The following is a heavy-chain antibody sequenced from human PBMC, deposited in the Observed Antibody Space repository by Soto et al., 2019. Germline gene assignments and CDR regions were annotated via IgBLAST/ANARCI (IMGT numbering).Heavy chain of an antibody. CDR1: GGSISSYY. CDR2: IYYSGST. Sequence: QVQLQESGPGLVKPSVTLSLTCTVSGGSISSYYWSWIRQPPGKGLEWIGYIYYSGSTNYNPSLKSRVTISVDTSKNQFSLKLSSVTAADTAVYYCARGRVVAANYYYYMDVWGKGTTVTVSS. CDR3: ARGRVVAANYYYYMDV. D-gene: IGHD2-15*01. J-gene: IGHJ6*03. V-gene: IGHV4-59*01.